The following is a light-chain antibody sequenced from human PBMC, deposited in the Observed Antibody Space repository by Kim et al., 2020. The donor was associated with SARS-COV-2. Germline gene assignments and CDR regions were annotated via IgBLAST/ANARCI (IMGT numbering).Light chain of an antibody. Sequence: DIVMTQSPRSLPVTPGEPASISCRSSESLLHYNGNNYLDWYLQKPGQSPQLLIYLGSNRASGVPDRFSGSVSGTDFTLKISRVEAEDVGVYYCMQGLSTRTFGQGTKVDIK. J-gene: IGKJ1*01. CDR3: MQGLSTRT. CDR1: ESLLHYNGNNY. V-gene: IGKV2-28*01. CDR2: LGS.